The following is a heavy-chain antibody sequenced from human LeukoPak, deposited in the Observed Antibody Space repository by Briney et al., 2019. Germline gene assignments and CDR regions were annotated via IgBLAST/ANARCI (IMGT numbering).Heavy chain of an antibody. V-gene: IGHV3-7*01. D-gene: IGHD3-10*02. CDR2: IKPDGSEK. Sequence: QSGGSLRLSCAASGFTFSIYWMSWVRQAPGKGLEWVANIKPDGSEKYYVDSVKGRFTISRDNAKNSLYLQMNSLRAEDTAVYYCAELGITMIGGVWGKGTTVTISS. CDR3: AELGITMIGGV. CDR1: GFTFSIYW. J-gene: IGHJ6*04.